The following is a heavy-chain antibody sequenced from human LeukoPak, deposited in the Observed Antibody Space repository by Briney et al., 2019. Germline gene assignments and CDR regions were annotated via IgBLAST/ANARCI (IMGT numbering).Heavy chain of an antibody. J-gene: IGHJ6*03. CDR3: ARAHTGDYYYYMDV. D-gene: IGHD1-26*01. V-gene: IGHV3-21*01. CDR1: GFTFGSYS. Sequence: GGSLRLSCAASGFTFGSYSMNWVRQAPGKGLEWVSSISSSSSYIYYADSVKGRFTISRDNAKNSLYLQMNSLRAEDTAVYYCARAHTGDYYYYMDVWGKGTTVTVSS. CDR2: ISSSSSYI.